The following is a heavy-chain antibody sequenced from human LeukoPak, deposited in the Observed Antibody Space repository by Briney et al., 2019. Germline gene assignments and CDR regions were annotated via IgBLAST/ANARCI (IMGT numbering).Heavy chain of an antibody. CDR3: ARDPYCSSTSCYKWFDP. CDR1: GGTFSSYT. V-gene: IGHV1-69*04. J-gene: IGHJ5*02. D-gene: IGHD2-2*02. CDR2: IIPILGIA. Sequence: SVKVSCKASGGTFSSYTISWVRQAPGQGLEWMGRIIPILGIANYAQKLQGRVTITADKSTSTAYMELSSLRSEDTVVYYCARDPYCSSTSCYKWFDPWGQGTLVTVSS.